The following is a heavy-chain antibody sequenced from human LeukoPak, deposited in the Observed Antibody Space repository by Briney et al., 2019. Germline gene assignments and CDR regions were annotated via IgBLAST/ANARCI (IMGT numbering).Heavy chain of an antibody. J-gene: IGHJ4*02. Sequence: SETLSLTCEGYGGSFTGYYRNWVRQRPGKGLEWMGEINHSGSTNYKPSLKSRVTISVDTSKNQFSLKLSSVTAADTAVYYCARGGGYSYGFIGIPFDYWGQGTPVTVSS. CDR1: GGSFTGYY. CDR3: ARGGGYSYGFIGIPFDY. CDR2: INHSGST. D-gene: IGHD5-18*01. V-gene: IGHV4-34*01.